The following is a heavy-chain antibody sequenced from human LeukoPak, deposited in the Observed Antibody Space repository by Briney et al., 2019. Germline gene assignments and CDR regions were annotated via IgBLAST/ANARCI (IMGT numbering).Heavy chain of an antibody. D-gene: IGHD5-12*01. CDR1: GFTFSSYW. J-gene: IGHJ4*02. CDR3: AKEDSGYDPFSQSFDY. CDR2: IKQDGSEK. Sequence: GGSLRLSCAASGFTFSSYWMSWVRQAPGKGLEWVANIKQDGSEKYYVDSVKGRFTISRDNSKNTLYLQMNSLRAEDTAVYYCAKEDSGYDPFSQSFDYWGQGTLVTVSS. V-gene: IGHV3-7*01.